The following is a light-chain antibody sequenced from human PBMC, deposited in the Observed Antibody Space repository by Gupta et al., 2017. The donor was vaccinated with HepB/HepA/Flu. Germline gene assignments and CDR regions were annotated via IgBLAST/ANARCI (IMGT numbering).Light chain of an antibody. V-gene: IGLV4-69*01. CDR1: SGHSNYA. CDR2: LNHDGSH. Sequence: QLVLTQSPSASASLGASVTLPCTLSSGHSNYAVAWYQQRPEKGPRFLMKLNHDGSHIKGDGLPDRFSGSSSGTERYLTISSLQSDDEADYYCQTWGTGIQVFGRGTNLTV. J-gene: IGLJ3*02. CDR3: QTWGTGIQV.